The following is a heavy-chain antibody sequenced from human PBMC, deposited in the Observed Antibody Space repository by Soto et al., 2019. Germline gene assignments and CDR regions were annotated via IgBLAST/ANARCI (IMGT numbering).Heavy chain of an antibody. CDR3: ARLIYGDYGRYYYYGMDV. CDR2: IYYSGST. D-gene: IGHD4-17*01. Sequence: SETLSLTCTVSGGSISSYYWSWIRQPPGKGLEWIGYIYYSGSTNYNPSLKSRVTISVDTSKNQFSLKLSSVTAADTAVYYCARLIYGDYGRYYYYGMDVWGQGTTVTVSS. V-gene: IGHV4-59*08. CDR1: GGSISSYY. J-gene: IGHJ6*02.